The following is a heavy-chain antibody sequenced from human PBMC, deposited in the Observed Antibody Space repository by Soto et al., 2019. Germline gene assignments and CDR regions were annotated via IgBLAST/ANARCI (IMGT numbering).Heavy chain of an antibody. Sequence: SETLSLTCGVSDDSTRSRYWWSWVRQPANKGLEWIGRVFSSVSATYNPSLKSRVSISMDTPENRISLKLDSVTAADAGVYFCARDGMTTGDTWGPGTLVTVSS. CDR2: VFSSVSA. CDR1: DDSTRSRYW. J-gene: IGHJ4*02. CDR3: ARDGMTTGDT. D-gene: IGHD2-21*02. V-gene: IGHV4-4*07.